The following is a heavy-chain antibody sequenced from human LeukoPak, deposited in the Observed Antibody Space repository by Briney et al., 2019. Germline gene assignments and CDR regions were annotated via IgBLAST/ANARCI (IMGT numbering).Heavy chain of an antibody. CDR1: GFTVSNNY. CDR2: IYSGGTT. V-gene: IGHV3-53*05. J-gene: IGHJ4*02. Sequence: GGSLRLSCAASGFTVSNNYMNWVRQAPGKGLEWVSLIYSGGTTKYADSVKGRFTISRDNSKGSLYLQMNSLRADDTAVYYCAKDGSWSCTDWGQGTLVRVSS. CDR3: AKDGSWSCTD. D-gene: IGHD2-8*02.